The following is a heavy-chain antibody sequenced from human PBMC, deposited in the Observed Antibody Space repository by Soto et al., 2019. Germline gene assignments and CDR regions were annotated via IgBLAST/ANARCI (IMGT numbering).Heavy chain of an antibody. Sequence: SETLSLTCTVSGGSISSYYWSWIRQPPGKGLEWIGYIYYSGRTNYNPSLKSRVTISVDTSKNQFSLKLSSVTAADTAVYYCARQASYFDYWGQGTLVTVSS. CDR3: ARQASYFDY. CDR2: IYYSGRT. V-gene: IGHV4-59*08. CDR1: GGSISSYY. J-gene: IGHJ4*02.